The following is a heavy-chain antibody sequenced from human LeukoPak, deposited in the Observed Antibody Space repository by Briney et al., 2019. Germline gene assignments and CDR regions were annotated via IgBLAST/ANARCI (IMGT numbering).Heavy chain of an antibody. CDR2: INPNSGGT. D-gene: IGHD5-12*01. V-gene: IGHV1-2*02. Sequence: GASVKVSCKASGYTFTGYYMHWVRQAPGQGLEWTGWINPNSGGTNYAQKFQGRVTMTRDTSISTAYMELSRLRSDDTAVYYCARVDDDSGYDSAFDPWGQGTLVTVSS. CDR1: GYTFTGYY. CDR3: ARVDDDSGYDSAFDP. J-gene: IGHJ5*02.